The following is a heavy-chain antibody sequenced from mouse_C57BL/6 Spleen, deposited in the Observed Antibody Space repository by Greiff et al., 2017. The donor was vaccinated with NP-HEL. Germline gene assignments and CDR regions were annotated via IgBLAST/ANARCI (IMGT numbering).Heavy chain of an antibody. Sequence: EVKLEESGPGLVKPSQTVFLTCTVTGISITTGNYRWSWIRQFPGNKLEWIGYIYYSGTITYNPSLTSRTTITRDTPKNQFFLEMNSLTAEDTATYYCARVRGYYYYFDYWGQGTTLTVSS. CDR3: ARVRGYYYYFDY. CDR2: IYYSGTI. D-gene: IGHD1-1*01. CDR1: GISITTGNYR. V-gene: IGHV3-5*01. J-gene: IGHJ2*01.